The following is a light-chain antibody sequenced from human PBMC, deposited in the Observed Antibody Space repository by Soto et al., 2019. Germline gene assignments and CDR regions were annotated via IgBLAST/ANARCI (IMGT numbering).Light chain of an antibody. Sequence: RVMTQSPDTLSVSVGETATLSCRASQSVSTNLAWYQQKPGQAPRLLIYGASTRATGVSARFSGSGSGTEFNLTISSLHSEDFAVYYCQQYNSWPRSFGQGTKLEIK. CDR2: GAS. J-gene: IGKJ2*01. CDR1: QSVSTN. CDR3: QQYNSWPRS. V-gene: IGKV3-15*01.